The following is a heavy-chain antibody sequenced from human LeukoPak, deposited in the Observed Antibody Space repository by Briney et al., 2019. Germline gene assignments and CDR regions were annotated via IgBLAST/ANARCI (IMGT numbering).Heavy chain of an antibody. CDR3: AGDGGDGSGSYDYYYMDV. D-gene: IGHD3-10*01. J-gene: IGHJ6*03. V-gene: IGHV1-2*02. CDR1: GYTFTGYY. Sequence: ASVKVSCKASGYTFTGYYMHWVRQAPGQGLEWMGWINPNSGGTNYAQKFQGRVTMTRDTSISTAYMELSRLRSDDTAVYYCAGDGGDGSGSYDYYYMDVWGKGTTVTVSS. CDR2: INPNSGGT.